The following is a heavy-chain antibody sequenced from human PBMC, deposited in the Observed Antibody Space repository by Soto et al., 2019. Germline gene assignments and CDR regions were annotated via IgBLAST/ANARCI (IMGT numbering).Heavy chain of an antibody. CDR3: ARDINCSGGSCYRNWFDP. J-gene: IGHJ5*02. V-gene: IGHV1-69*13. D-gene: IGHD2-15*01. Sequence: ASVKVSCKASGGTFSSYAISWVRQAPGQGLEWMGGIIPIFGTANYAQRFQGRVTITADESTSTAYMELSSLRSEDTAVYYCARDINCSGGSCYRNWFDPWGQGTLVTVSS. CDR2: IIPIFGTA. CDR1: GGTFSSYA.